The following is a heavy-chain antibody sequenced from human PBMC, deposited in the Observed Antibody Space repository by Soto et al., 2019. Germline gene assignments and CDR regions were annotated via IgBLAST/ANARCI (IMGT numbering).Heavy chain of an antibody. V-gene: IGHV3-7*05. CDR3: AREDRGSSGYYYSY. J-gene: IGHJ4*02. Sequence: GGSLRLSCAASGFTFSSYWMSWVRQAPGKGLEWVAKIKQDGSEKYYVDSVKGRFTISRDNAKNSLYLQMNSLRAEDTAVYYCAREDRGSSGYYYSYWGQGTLVTVSS. D-gene: IGHD3-22*01. CDR2: IKQDGSEK. CDR1: GFTFSSYW.